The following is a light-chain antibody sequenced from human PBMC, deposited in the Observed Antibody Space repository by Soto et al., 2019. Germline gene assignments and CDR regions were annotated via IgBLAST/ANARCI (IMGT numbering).Light chain of an antibody. CDR3: QSYDSSLSGSVI. V-gene: IGLV1-40*01. Sequence: QSVLTQPPSVSGAPGQRVTISCPGSSSNIGAGYVVHWYQHLPGTVPKLLIYGLSNRPSGVPDRFSGSKSGTSASLAITGLQAEDEGDYYCQSYDSSLSGSVIFGGGTKLTVL. J-gene: IGLJ2*01. CDR1: SSNIGAGYV. CDR2: GLS.